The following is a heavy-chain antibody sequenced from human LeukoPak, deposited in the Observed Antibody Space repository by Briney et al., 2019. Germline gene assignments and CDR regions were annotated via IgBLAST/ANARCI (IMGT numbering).Heavy chain of an antibody. D-gene: IGHD1-26*01. Sequence: GGSLRLSCAASGFTFSSNWMHWVRQAPGKGLVWVSRINEDGSTTNYADSVKGRSTIFRDNAKNTLYLQMNSLRAEDTAVYNCVRDLGGRSGHWGQGTLVTVSS. CDR1: GFTFSSNW. CDR2: INEDGSTT. V-gene: IGHV3-74*01. CDR3: VRDLGGRSGH. J-gene: IGHJ4*02.